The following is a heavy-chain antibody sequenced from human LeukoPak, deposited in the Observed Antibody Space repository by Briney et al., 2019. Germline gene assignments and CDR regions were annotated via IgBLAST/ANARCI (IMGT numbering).Heavy chain of an antibody. Sequence: GGSLRLSCAASGFTFSSYAMHWVRQAPGKGLEWVAVISYDGSNKYYADSVKGRFTISRDNSKNTLYLQMNSLRAVDTAVYYCARDLPVDSSSCPTCLRGGFDYWGQGTLVTVSS. CDR3: ARDLPVDSSSCPTCLRGGFDY. V-gene: IGHV3-30-3*01. CDR1: GFTFSSYA. D-gene: IGHD6-13*01. J-gene: IGHJ4*02. CDR2: ISYDGSNK.